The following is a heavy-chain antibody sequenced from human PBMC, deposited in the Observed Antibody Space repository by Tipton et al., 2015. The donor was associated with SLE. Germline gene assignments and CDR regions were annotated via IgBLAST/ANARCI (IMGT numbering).Heavy chain of an antibody. J-gene: IGHJ4*02. V-gene: IGHV3-33*08. CDR2: MSYDGRTK. D-gene: IGHD4-17*01. CDR3: ATTTTMTNYIDY. Sequence: SLRLSCAASGFTLSTYGMHWVRQAPGKGLEWVAIMSYDGRTKVYADSVKGRFIISRDNSKNTLYLQLDSLRVEDTAVYFCATTTTMTNYIDYWGQGTLVTVSS. CDR1: GFTLSTYG.